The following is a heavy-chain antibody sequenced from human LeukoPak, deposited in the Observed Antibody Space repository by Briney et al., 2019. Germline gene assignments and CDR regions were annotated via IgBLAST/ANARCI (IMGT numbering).Heavy chain of an antibody. J-gene: IGHJ3*02. Sequence: SETLSLTCTVSGDSISSGDYYWSWIRQPAGKGLEWIGRISSSGSTNYNPSLKSRVTISVDTSKNQFSLKLSSVTAADTAVYFCARGPYSYDSSGAFDIWGQGTTVTVSS. V-gene: IGHV4-61*02. CDR2: ISSSGST. D-gene: IGHD3-22*01. CDR3: ARGPYSYDSSGAFDI. CDR1: GDSISSGDYY.